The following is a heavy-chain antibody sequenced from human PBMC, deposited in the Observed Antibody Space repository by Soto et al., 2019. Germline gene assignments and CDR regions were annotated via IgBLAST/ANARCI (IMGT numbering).Heavy chain of an antibody. CDR1: GFTFNSYT. CDR2: ISGSGGNT. Sequence: GGSLILSCGAFGFTFNSYTMNWVRQAPGKGLEWASSISGSGGNTYYADSVKGRFTISRDNSKSTLYLQMNSLRVEDTAIYYCAKGGYKYGYYYYGMDVWGQGTTVTVSS. J-gene: IGHJ6*02. V-gene: IGHV3-23*01. D-gene: IGHD5-18*01. CDR3: AKGGYKYGYYYYGMDV.